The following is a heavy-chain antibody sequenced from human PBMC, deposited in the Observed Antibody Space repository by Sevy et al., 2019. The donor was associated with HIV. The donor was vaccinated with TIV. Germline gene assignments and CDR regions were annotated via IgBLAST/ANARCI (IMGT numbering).Heavy chain of an antibody. Sequence: GGSLRLSCAASGFTFSSVGMHWVRQAPGKGLEWMAAITYDGGDKYYADSVKGRFTISKDNFKNTLYLQMNSLRAEDTAIYYCAKPGKFSGSYLDAFDIWGQGTMVTVSS. CDR2: ITYDGGDK. J-gene: IGHJ3*02. CDR3: AKPGKFSGSYLDAFDI. CDR1: GFTFSSVG. D-gene: IGHD1-26*01. V-gene: IGHV3-30*18.